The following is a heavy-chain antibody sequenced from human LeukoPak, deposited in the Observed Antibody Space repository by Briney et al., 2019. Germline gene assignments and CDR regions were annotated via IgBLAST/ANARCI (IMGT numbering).Heavy chain of an antibody. V-gene: IGHV3-23*01. CDR2: SGSSGST. CDR1: GFTFSNYG. CDR3: AKANTDIVVVPAAWSDY. D-gene: IGHD2-2*01. J-gene: IGHJ4*02. Sequence: GGTLRLSCVASGFTFSNYGMSWVRQAPGKGLEWVSASGSSGSTYYADSVKGRFTISRDNFKNTLYLQMNSLRAEDTAVYYCAKANTDIVVVPAAWSDYWGQGTLVTVSS.